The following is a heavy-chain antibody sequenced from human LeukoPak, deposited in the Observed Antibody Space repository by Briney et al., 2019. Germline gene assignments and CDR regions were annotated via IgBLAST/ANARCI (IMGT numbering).Heavy chain of an antibody. J-gene: IGHJ4*02. CDR2: IIPILGIA. V-gene: IGHV1-69*04. Sequence: SVKVSCKASGGTFSSYAISWVRQAPGQGLEWMGRIIPILGIANYAQKFQGRVTITADKSTSTACMELSSLRSEDTAVYYCARDDYDSSGYYDSYYFDYWGQGTLVTVSS. D-gene: IGHD3-22*01. CDR1: GGTFSSYA. CDR3: ARDDYDSSGYYDSYYFDY.